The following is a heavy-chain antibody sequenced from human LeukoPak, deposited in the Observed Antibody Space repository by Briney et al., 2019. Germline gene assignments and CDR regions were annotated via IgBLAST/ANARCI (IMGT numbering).Heavy chain of an antibody. Sequence: GGSLRLSCAASGFTFSDYYMSWIRQAPGKGLEWVSYTSSSGSTIYYADSVKGRFTISRDNAKNSLYLQMNSLRAEDTAVYYCARDLRPPDTAVAGTGYYYYYYMDVWGKGTTVTVSS. CDR3: ARDLRPPDTAVAGTGYYYYYYMDV. J-gene: IGHJ6*03. CDR1: GFTFSDYY. V-gene: IGHV3-11*04. CDR2: TSSSGSTI. D-gene: IGHD6-19*01.